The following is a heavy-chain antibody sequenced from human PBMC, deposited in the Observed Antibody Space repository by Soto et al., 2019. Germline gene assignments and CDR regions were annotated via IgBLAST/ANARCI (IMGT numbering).Heavy chain of an antibody. J-gene: IGHJ4*02. Sequence: QLQLQESGPGLVKPSETLSLTCTVSGGSISSSSYSWGWIRQPPGKGLEWIGSIYYSGSTYYNPSLKIRVTISVDTSKNHFSLKLSSVTAADTAVYYCATFRDGYNRRYFDYWGQGTLVTVSS. CDR3: ATFRDGYNRRYFDY. V-gene: IGHV4-39*02. CDR2: IYYSGST. CDR1: GGSISSSSYS. D-gene: IGHD5-12*01.